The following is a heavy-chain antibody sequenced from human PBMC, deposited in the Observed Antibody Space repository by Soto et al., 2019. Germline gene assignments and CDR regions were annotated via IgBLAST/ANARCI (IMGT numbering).Heavy chain of an antibody. CDR3: ARFLTTVTYPQHEVPHGMDA. CDR1: GYTVASCF. V-gene: IGHV1-46*01. J-gene: IGHJ6*02. CDR2: INPSGGGT. D-gene: IGHD4-4*01. Sequence: GASVEVACKASGYTVASCFRRWVRQAPRQGLEWMGIINPSGGGTSYAQKFQGRVTMTRDTSISTAYMELSSLRSEDTAVYYCARFLTTVTYPQHEVPHGMDAWGQGTTVTVSS.